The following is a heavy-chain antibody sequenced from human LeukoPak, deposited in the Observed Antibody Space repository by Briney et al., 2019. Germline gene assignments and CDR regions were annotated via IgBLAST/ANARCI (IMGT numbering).Heavy chain of an antibody. V-gene: IGHV3-7*01. Sequence: PGGSLRLSCAASGFTFSSYWMSWVRQAPGKGLEWVANIKQDGSEKYYVDSVRGRFTISRDNAKNSLYLQMNSLRAEDTAVYYCASSSIYYYDSSGYSFDIWGQGTMVTVSS. CDR2: IKQDGSEK. J-gene: IGHJ3*02. CDR3: ASSSIYYYDSSGYSFDI. D-gene: IGHD3-22*01. CDR1: GFTFSSYW.